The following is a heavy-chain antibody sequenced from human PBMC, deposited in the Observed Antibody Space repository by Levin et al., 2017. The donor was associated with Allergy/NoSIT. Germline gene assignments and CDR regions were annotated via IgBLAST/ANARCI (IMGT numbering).Heavy chain of an antibody. J-gene: IGHJ4*02. CDR1: GYTFTNYG. CDR3: ARDHPTLTNLEVDY. Sequence: GESLKISCKASGYTFTNYGISWVRQAPGQGLEWMGWISAYNDDTKFVQQLQGRVTMTTDTSTSTAYMELRSVRSDDTAVYYCARDHPTLTNLEVDYWGQGTLVTVSS. D-gene: IGHD4-17*01. CDR2: ISAYNDDT. V-gene: IGHV1-18*01.